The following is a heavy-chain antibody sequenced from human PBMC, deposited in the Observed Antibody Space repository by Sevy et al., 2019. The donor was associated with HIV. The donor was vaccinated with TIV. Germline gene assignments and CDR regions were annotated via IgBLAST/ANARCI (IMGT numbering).Heavy chain of an antibody. D-gene: IGHD3-9*01. CDR1: GFTFSSYA. J-gene: IGHJ6*02. V-gene: IGHV3-30*04. CDR2: ISYDGRNK. CDR3: AKDFTGYNGMDV. Sequence: GESLKISCAASGFTFSSYAMHWVRQAPGKGLEWVAVISYDGRNKFYGDSVKGRFTISRDNSKNILFLQMNSLRAEDTAVYYCAKDFTGYNGMDVWGQGTMVTVSS.